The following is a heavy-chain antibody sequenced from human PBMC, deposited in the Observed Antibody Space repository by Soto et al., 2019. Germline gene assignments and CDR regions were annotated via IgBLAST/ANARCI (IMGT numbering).Heavy chain of an antibody. D-gene: IGHD6-19*01. CDR3: ARAEGVGSSSGWSDY. J-gene: IGHJ4*02. CDR1: GGSFSGYY. V-gene: IGHV4-34*01. Sequence: PSETLSLTCAVYGGSFSGYYWSWIRQPPGKGLEWIGEINHSGSTNYNPSLKSRVTISVDTSKNQFSLKLSSVTAADTAVYYCARAEGVGSSSGWSDYWGQGTLVTV. CDR2: INHSGST.